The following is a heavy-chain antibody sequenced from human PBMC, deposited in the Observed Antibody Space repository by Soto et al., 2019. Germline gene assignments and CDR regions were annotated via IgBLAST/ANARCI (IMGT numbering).Heavy chain of an antibody. CDR1: GGSISSGGYY. D-gene: IGHD2-2*01. Sequence: SETLSLTCTVSGGSISSGGYYWSWIRQHPGKGLEWIGYIYYSGSTYYNPSLKSRVTISVDTSKNQFSLKLSSVTAADTAVYYCARDKVPAAIDYYYYGMDVWGQGTTVTVYS. J-gene: IGHJ6*02. CDR2: IYYSGST. CDR3: ARDKVPAAIDYYYYGMDV. V-gene: IGHV4-31*03.